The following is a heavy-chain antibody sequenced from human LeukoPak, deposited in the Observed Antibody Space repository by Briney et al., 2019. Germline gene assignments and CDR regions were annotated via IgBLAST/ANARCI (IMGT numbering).Heavy chain of an antibody. CDR3: AGYDSSGYYRKGFDY. V-gene: IGHV1-69*04. CDR1: RGTFSSYA. CDR2: IIPILGIA. J-gene: IGHJ4*02. D-gene: IGHD3-22*01. Sequence: SVKVSCKASRGTFSSYAISWVRQAPGQGLEWMGRIIPILGIANYAQKFQGRVTITADKSTSTAYMELSSLRSEDTAVYYCAGYDSSGYYRKGFDYWGQGTLVTVSS.